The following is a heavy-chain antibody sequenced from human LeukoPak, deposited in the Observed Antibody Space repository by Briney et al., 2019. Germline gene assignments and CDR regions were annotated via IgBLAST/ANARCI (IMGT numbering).Heavy chain of an antibody. CDR3: ARGAYSSGWYLEY. D-gene: IGHD6-19*01. J-gene: IGHJ4*02. CDR1: GGSISNYY. V-gene: IGHV4-59*13. CDR2: IYYSGTT. Sequence: SETLSLTCTVSGGSISNYYWIWIRQPPGKGLEWSGYIYYSGTTKYNPSLKSRATISVDTSKNQFSLNLNSVTAADTAVYYCARGAYSSGWYLEYWGQGTLVTVSS.